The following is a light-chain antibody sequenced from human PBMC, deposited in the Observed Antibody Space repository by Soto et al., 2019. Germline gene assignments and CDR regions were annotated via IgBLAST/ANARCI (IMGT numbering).Light chain of an antibody. CDR1: QSVSSSY. Sequence: EIVLTQSPGTLSLSPGERATLSCRASQSVSSSYLAWYQQNPGQAPRLLIYDASTRATGIPDRFSGSGSGTDFSLPISRLESEDFAVYFCQQYGSSRTFGLGTKVDIK. J-gene: IGKJ1*01. CDR2: DAS. V-gene: IGKV3-20*01. CDR3: QQYGSSRT.